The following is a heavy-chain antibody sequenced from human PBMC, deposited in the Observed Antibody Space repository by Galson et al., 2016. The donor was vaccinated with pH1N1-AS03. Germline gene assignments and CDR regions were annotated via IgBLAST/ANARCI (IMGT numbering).Heavy chain of an antibody. CDR1: GYIFTSYW. Sequence: QSGAEVKKPGESLKISCKTSGYIFTSYWVAWVRHMPGKGLEWMGLIYPGDSDTRYSPSFQGQVTISADRSINTAYLQWSSLMASDTAIYYCARQVRDGYNDYFDYWGQGILVTVSS. D-gene: IGHD5-24*01. CDR2: IYPGDSDT. CDR3: ARQVRDGYNDYFDY. V-gene: IGHV5-51*01. J-gene: IGHJ4*02.